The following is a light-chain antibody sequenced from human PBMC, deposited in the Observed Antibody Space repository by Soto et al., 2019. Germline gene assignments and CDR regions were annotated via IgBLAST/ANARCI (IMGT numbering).Light chain of an antibody. V-gene: IGLV2-23*01. CDR3: CSYAGNSRT. CDR1: ISDVGSYNL. Sequence: QSVLTQPASVSGSPGQSITISCTGSISDVGSYNLVSWYQHHPGKVPKVIIYEATKRPSGVSSRFSGSKSPSAASLTISGLQSEDEAYYYCCSYAGNSRTFGSGTKLTVL. J-gene: IGLJ1*01. CDR2: EAT.